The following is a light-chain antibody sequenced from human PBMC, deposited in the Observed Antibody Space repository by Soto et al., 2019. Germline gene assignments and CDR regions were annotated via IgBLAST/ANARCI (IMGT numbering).Light chain of an antibody. Sequence: EIVLTQSPGTLSLSPGERATLSCRASQSVSRTYLAWHQQKPVQAPRLLIYATSSRATGIPDRFSGSGSGTDFTLTISRLEPEDFAVYYCQQYGRSGTFGQGTKVDIK. V-gene: IGKV3-20*01. CDR3: QQYGRSGT. CDR2: ATS. J-gene: IGKJ1*01. CDR1: QSVSRTY.